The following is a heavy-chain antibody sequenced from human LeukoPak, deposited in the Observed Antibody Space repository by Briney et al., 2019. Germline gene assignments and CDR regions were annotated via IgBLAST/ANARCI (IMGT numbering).Heavy chain of an antibody. J-gene: IGHJ4*02. V-gene: IGHV1-8*01. CDR1: GYTFTSYD. CDR3: ARRTEAAHDY. Sequence: ASVTVSCKASGYTFTSYDINWVRQATGQGPEWVGWMNTNSGDIGYAQKFQGRVTMTRDTSIRTAYMQLSSLTSEDTAVYFCARRTEAAHDYWGQGTLVTVSS. CDR2: MNTNSGDI.